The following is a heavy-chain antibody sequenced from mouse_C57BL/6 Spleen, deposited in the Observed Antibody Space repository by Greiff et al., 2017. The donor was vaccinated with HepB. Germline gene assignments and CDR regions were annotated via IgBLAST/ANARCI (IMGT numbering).Heavy chain of an antibody. J-gene: IGHJ2*01. Sequence: VHLVESGPELVKPGASVKISCKASGYAFSSSWMNWVKQRPGKGLEWIGRIYPGDGDTNYNGKFKGKATLTADKSSSTAYMQLSSLTSEDSAVYFCASRNYYGSSKGFDYWGQGTTLTVSS. CDR2: IYPGDGDT. CDR1: GYAFSSSW. V-gene: IGHV1-82*01. CDR3: ASRNYYGSSKGFDY. D-gene: IGHD1-1*01.